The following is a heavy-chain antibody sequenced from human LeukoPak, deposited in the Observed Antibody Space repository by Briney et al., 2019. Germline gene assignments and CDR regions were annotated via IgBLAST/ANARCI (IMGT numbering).Heavy chain of an antibody. CDR1: GYTFTSYG. J-gene: IGHJ4*02. Sequence: GASVKVSRKASGYTFTSYGISWVRQAPGQGLEWMGWTSAYNGNTNYAQKLQGRVTMTTDTSTSTAYMELRSLRSDDTAVYYCARGPPVYGGSCYGYWGQGTLVTVSS. CDR3: ARGPPVYGGSCYGY. D-gene: IGHD2-15*01. CDR2: TSAYNGNT. V-gene: IGHV1-18*01.